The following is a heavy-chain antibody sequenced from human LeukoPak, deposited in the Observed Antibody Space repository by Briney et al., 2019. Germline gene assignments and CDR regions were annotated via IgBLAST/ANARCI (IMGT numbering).Heavy chain of an antibody. V-gene: IGHV4-61*02. CDR2: IYTSGST. CDR1: GGSISSGSYY. D-gene: IGHD3-22*01. J-gene: IGHJ6*03. Sequence: PSETLSLTCTVSGGSISSGSYYWSWLRQPAGTGLEWLGRIYTSGSTNYNPSLKSRVTISVDTSKNQFSLKLSSVTAADTAVYYCARGDYYDSSGYYYSYYYMDVWGKGTTVTVSS. CDR3: ARGDYYDSSGYYYSYYYMDV.